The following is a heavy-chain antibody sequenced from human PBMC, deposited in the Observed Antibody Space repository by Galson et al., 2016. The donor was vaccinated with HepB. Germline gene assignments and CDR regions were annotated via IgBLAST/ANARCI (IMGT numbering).Heavy chain of an antibody. CDR2: IRGDGSAT. CDR3: AKAQPTHTIGWGGAFDV. J-gene: IGHJ3*01. CDR1: GFTSTNYA. Sequence: SRRLSCAASGFTSTNYAMTWVRQAPGRGLEWVSTIRGDGSATLYADSVKGRFTISTDSSKNTLYLQMSGLRAEDTAVYYCAKAQPTHTIGWGGAFDVWGQGKMVTVFS. V-gene: IGHV3-23*01. D-gene: IGHD6-19*01.